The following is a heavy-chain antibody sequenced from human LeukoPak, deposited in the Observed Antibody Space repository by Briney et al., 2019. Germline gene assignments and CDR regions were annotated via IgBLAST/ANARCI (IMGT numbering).Heavy chain of an antibody. CDR2: ISYDGNKK. Sequence: GGSLRLSCAASGFTFRNYGMHWVRQAPGKGLEWVAVISYDGNKKYYVDSVKGRFTISRDNSKNTLYLQMNSLRAEDTAVYYCARAAIAAARIYYYMDVWGKGTTVTVSS. D-gene: IGHD6-13*01. CDR3: ARAAIAAARIYYYMDV. V-gene: IGHV3-30*03. J-gene: IGHJ6*03. CDR1: GFTFRNYG.